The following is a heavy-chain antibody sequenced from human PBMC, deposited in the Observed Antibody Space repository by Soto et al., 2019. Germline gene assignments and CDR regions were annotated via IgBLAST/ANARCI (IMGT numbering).Heavy chain of an antibody. CDR3: AKMCRCGIHKFDY. CDR2: ISGSGGST. Sequence: RLSCAASGFTFSSDGMCWVLQAPGKGLEWVSAISGSGGSTYYADSVKGRFTISRDNSKNTLYLQMNSLRAEDTAVYYCAKMCRCGIHKFDYWGQRTLVTVSS. V-gene: IGHV3-23*01. CDR1: GFTFSSDG. D-gene: IGHD1-1*01. J-gene: IGHJ4*02.